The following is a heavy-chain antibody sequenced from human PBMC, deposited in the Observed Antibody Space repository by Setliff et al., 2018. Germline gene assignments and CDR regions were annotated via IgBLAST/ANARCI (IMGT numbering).Heavy chain of an antibody. CDR3: AREQWLDPPGYYYMDV. Sequence: SETLSLTCTVSGGSIRSGNDLWSWLRQSPGKGLEWIAYISAYTGRAYYNPSLQSRVTMSIDTSKNQFSLKLNSVTAADMAVYYCAREQWLDPPGYYYMDVWAKGTTVTVSS. D-gene: IGHD6-19*01. J-gene: IGHJ6*03. V-gene: IGHV4-30-4*01. CDR2: ISAYTGRA. CDR1: GGSIRSGNDL.